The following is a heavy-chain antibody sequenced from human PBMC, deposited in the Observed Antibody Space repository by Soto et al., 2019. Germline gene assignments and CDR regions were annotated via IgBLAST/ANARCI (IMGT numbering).Heavy chain of an antibody. CDR2: IKQDGSEK. D-gene: IGHD3-10*01. Sequence: GGSLRLSCAASGFTFSSYWMSWVRQAPGKGLEWVANIKQDGSEKYYVDSVKGRFTISRDNAKNSLYLQMNSLRAEDTAVYYCARFPEQIFGYYFDYWGQGTLVTVSS. V-gene: IGHV3-7*01. CDR3: ARFPEQIFGYYFDY. CDR1: GFTFSSYW. J-gene: IGHJ4*02.